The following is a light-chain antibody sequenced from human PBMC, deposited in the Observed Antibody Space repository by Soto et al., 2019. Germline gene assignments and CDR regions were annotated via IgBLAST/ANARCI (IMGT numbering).Light chain of an antibody. V-gene: IGLV2-11*01. CDR3: CSYAGSYSYV. CDR1: SRDVGGYNY. CDR2: DVS. Sequence: QSVLTQPRSVSGSPGQSVTISCTGTSRDVGGYNYVSWYQQHPGKAPKLMIYDVSKRPSGVPDRFSGSKSGNTASLTISGIQAEDEADYYCCSYAGSYSYVFGTETKVTVL. J-gene: IGLJ1*01.